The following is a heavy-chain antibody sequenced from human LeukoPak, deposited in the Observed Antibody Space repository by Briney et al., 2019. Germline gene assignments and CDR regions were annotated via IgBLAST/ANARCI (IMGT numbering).Heavy chain of an antibody. CDR2: IYYSGST. CDR1: GGSISSSRYY. D-gene: IGHD4-23*01. V-gene: IGHV4-39*01. J-gene: IGHJ4*02. Sequence: MPSATLSLTCTVSGGSISSSRYYWGWIRQPPGKGLEWIGSIYYSGSTYYNPSLKRRVTISVDTSKNQFSLKLSAVTAADTAVYYCARPMVVTPAVDYWGQGTLVTVSS. CDR3: ARPMVVTPAVDY.